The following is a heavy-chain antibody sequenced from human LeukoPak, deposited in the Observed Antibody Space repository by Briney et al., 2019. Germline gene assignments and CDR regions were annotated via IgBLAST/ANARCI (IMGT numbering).Heavy chain of an antibody. J-gene: IGHJ5*02. CDR3: ARDREVVAANSGRWFDP. Sequence: SETLSLTCTVSGGSISSSSYYWGWIRQPPGKGLEWIGSIYYSGSTYYNPSLKSRVTISVDTSKNQFSLKLSSVTAADTAVYYCARDREVVAANSGRWFDPWGQGTLVTVSS. CDR1: GGSISSSSYY. V-gene: IGHV4-39*07. D-gene: IGHD2-15*01. CDR2: IYYSGST.